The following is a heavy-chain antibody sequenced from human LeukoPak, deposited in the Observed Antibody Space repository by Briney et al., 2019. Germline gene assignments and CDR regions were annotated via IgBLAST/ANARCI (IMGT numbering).Heavy chain of an antibody. CDR1: GFTFSNYA. CDR2: ISYDGSNK. Sequence: GGSLRLSCAASGFTFSNYAMHWVRQAPGKGLEWVAVISYDGSNKYYTDSVKGRFTISRDNSKNTLYLQMSSLRAEDTSMYYCARPQSKWELLSYFDHWGQGTLVTVSS. V-gene: IGHV3-30-3*01. J-gene: IGHJ4*02. CDR3: ARPQSKWELLSYFDH. D-gene: IGHD1-26*01.